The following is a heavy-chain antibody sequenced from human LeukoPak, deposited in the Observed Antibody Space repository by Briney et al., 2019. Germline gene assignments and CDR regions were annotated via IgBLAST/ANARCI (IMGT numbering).Heavy chain of an antibody. CDR3: ARDHDYYDSSGYYA. CDR1: GFTFSSYS. D-gene: IGHD3-22*01. V-gene: IGHV3-21*01. Sequence: PGGSLRLSCAASGFTFSSYSMNWVRQAPGKGLEWVSSISSSSSYIYYADSVKGRFTISRDNAKNSLYLQLNSLRAEDTAVYYCARDHDYYDSSGYYAWGQGTLVTVSS. CDR2: ISSSSSYI. J-gene: IGHJ5*02.